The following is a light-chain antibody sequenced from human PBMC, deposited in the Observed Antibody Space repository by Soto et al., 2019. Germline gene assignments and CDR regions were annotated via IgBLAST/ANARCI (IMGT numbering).Light chain of an antibody. CDR1: SGDVGGYNY. Sequence: QSALTQPRSVSGSPGQSVTISCTGTSGDVGGYNYVSWYQQHPGKAPKLMIYDVSKRPSGVPDRFSGSKSGNTASLTISGLQAEDEADYYCCSYAGSYTFFFGGGTKLTVL. V-gene: IGLV2-11*01. CDR3: CSYAGSYTFF. CDR2: DVS. J-gene: IGLJ2*01.